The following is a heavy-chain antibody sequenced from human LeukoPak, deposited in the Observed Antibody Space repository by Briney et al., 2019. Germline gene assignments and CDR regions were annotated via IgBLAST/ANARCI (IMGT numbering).Heavy chain of an antibody. D-gene: IGHD2-15*01. CDR3: ATTGFRRDNWFDP. CDR1: GFTFSLYG. CDR2: ISEDTTMI. J-gene: IGHJ5*02. Sequence: AESLRLSCAASGFTFSLYGMNWLRQGPGKGLEWVSYISEDTTMIHYADSVKGRFTISRDNAKNSLYLQMNSLRVVDTAVYYCATTGFRRDNWFDPWGQGTLVTVSS. V-gene: IGHV3-48*01.